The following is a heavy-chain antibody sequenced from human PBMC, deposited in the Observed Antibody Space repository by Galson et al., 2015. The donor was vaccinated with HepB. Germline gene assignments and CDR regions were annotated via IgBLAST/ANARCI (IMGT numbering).Heavy chain of an antibody. D-gene: IGHD6-19*01. CDR3: ASRTKHSSGWDR. Sequence: SVKVSCKASGGTFSSYAISWVRQAPGQGLEWMGGIIPIFGTANYAQKFQGRVTITADKSTSTAYMELSSLRSEDTAVYYCASRTKHSSGWDRWGQGTLVTVSS. J-gene: IGHJ4*02. V-gene: IGHV1-69*06. CDR2: IIPIFGTA. CDR1: GGTFSSYA.